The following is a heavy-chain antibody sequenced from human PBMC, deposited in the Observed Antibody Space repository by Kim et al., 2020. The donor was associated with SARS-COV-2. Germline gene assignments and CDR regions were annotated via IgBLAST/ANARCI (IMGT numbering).Heavy chain of an antibody. CDR2: ISGSGGST. CDR3: AKVGLLTMIVVSPIDY. Sequence: GGSLRLSCAASGFTFSSYAMSWVRQAPGKGLEWVSAISGSGGSTYYADSVKGRFTISRDNSKNTLYLQMNSLRAEDTAVYYCAKVGLLTMIVVSPIDYWGQGTLVTVSS. CDR1: GFTFSSYA. V-gene: IGHV3-23*01. J-gene: IGHJ4*02. D-gene: IGHD3-22*01.